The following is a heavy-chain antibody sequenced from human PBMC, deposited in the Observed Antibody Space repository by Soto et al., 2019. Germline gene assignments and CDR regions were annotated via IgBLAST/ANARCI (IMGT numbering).Heavy chain of an antibody. Sequence: PSHTLSLTCVISGDSVTSNSAALNWIRQSPSRGLEWLGRTFYRSTWYNEYALSVKSRITIISDIAKNQISLHLKSVSPEDAARYYCARESDVWFFDSWGQGSLVTVSS. CDR2: TFYRSTWYN. D-gene: IGHD3-9*01. J-gene: IGHJ4*02. CDR3: ARESDVWFFDS. CDR1: GDSVTSNSAA. V-gene: IGHV6-1*01.